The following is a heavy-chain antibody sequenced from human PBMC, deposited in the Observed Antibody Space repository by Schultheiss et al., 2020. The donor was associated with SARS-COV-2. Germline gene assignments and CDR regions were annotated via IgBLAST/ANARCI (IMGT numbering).Heavy chain of an antibody. D-gene: IGHD6-19*01. CDR1: GFTFSTYE. V-gene: IGHV3-30*04. CDR3: AREPQYSSGWSRY. J-gene: IGHJ4*02. Sequence: GESLKISCAASGFTFSTYEMNWIRQAPGKGLEWVAVISYDGSNKYYADSVKGRFTISRDNSKNTLYLQMNSLRAEDTAVYYCAREPQYSSGWSRYWGQGTLVTVSS. CDR2: ISYDGSNK.